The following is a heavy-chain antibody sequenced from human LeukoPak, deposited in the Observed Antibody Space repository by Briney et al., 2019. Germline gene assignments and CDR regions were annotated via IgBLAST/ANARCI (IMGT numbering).Heavy chain of an antibody. V-gene: IGHV3-64*01. CDR1: GFIFSRYS. CDR2: ISSNGGST. Sequence: PGGSLRLSCAASGFIFSRYSVHWVRQAPGKGLEYVSVISSNGGSTYYANSVKGRFTISRDNSKNTLYLQMDSLRDDDMAVYYCAREEPAGSTDYWGQGTLVTVSS. CDR3: AREEPAGSTDY. J-gene: IGHJ4*02. D-gene: IGHD1-14*01.